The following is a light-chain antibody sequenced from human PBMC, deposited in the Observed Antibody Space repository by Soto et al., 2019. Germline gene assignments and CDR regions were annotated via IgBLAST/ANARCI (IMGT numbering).Light chain of an antibody. CDR2: GNT. Sequence: QSVLTQPPSVSGAPGQRVTISCTGSSSNIGSIYDVQWYQQLPGTALKLLIHGNTNRPSGVPDRFSGSKSGTSASLAITGLQADDEADYYCQSYDDSLSVHYVFGTGTKVTVL. CDR3: QSYDDSLSVHYV. CDR1: SSNIGSIYD. J-gene: IGLJ1*01. V-gene: IGLV1-40*01.